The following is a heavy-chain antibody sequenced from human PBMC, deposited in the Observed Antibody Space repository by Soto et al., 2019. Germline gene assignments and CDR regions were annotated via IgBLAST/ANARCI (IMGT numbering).Heavy chain of an antibody. CDR2: IYPGDSDT. J-gene: IGHJ6*02. Sequence: GESLKISCKGSGYNFTNYWITWVRQMPGKGLEWMGIIYPGDSDTRYSPSFQGQVTISADKSISTAYLQWSSLKASDTAMYYCASSGSDTAMPHYYYYGMDVWGQGTTVTVSS. D-gene: IGHD5-18*01. CDR3: ASSGSDTAMPHYYYYGMDV. V-gene: IGHV5-51*01. CDR1: GYNFTNYW.